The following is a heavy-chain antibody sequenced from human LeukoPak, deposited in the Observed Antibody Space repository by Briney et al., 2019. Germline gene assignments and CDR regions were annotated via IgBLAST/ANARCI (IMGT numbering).Heavy chain of an antibody. J-gene: IGHJ6*03. CDR3: ARCPAVYYMDV. CDR1: GGSISSGGYY. D-gene: IGHD2-2*01. V-gene: IGHV4-31*03. Sequence: KTSQTLSLTCTVSGGSISSGGYYWSWIRQHPGKGLEWIGYIYYSGSTYYNPSLKSRVTISVDTSKNQFSLKLSSVTAADTAVYYCARCPAVYYMDVWGKGTTVTVSS. CDR2: IYYSGST.